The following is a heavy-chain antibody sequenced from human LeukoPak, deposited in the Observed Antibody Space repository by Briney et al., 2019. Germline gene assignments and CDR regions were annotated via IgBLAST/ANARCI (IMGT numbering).Heavy chain of an antibody. Sequence: PSGTLSLTCTVSGGSISSYYWSWIRQPPGKGLEWIGYIYYSGSTNYNPSLKSRVTISVDTSKNQFSLKLSSVTAADTAVYYCARGDYWFDPWGQGTLVTVSS. CDR2: IYYSGST. CDR1: GGSISSYY. V-gene: IGHV4-59*01. D-gene: IGHD5-24*01. J-gene: IGHJ5*02. CDR3: ARGDYWFDP.